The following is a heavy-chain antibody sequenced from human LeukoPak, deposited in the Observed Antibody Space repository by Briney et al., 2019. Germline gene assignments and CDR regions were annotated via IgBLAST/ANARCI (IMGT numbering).Heavy chain of an antibody. CDR2: IYSDGDT. Sequence: GGSPRLSCAAPGFTVSRNNTSWVPPAPGEGLEWVSHIYSDGDTHYAASVQGRFTISTDSSKNTLYLQMNGLRAEDTAVYYGARAVKVWHYFDWHSEGSLFERWGQGTLVTVSS. D-gene: IGHD3-9*01. CDR3: ARAVKVWHYFDWHSEGSLFER. CDR1: GFTVSRNN. J-gene: IGHJ4*02. V-gene: IGHV3-53*01.